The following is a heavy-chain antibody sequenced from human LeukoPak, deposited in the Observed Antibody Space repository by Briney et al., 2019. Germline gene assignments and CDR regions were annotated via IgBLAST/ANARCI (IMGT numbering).Heavy chain of an antibody. V-gene: IGHV1-18*01. CDR3: SRSYYTSSWYYFDH. D-gene: IGHD3-3*01. CDR1: GFTFSNSG. J-gene: IGHJ4*02. CDR2: ISIGDGRT. Sequence: ASVKVSCKASGFTFSNSGITWVRQAPGQGPEWMGWISIGDGRTHYGRKFQDRVSMTREMSSNTAFLELSSLRSDDTAVYFCSRSYYTSSWYYFDHWGQGTLVTVSS.